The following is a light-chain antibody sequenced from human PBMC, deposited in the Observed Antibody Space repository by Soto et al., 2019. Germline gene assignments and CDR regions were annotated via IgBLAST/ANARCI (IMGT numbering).Light chain of an antibody. V-gene: IGLV2-14*01. CDR2: EVS. Sequence: QSALTQPASVSGSPGQSITISCTGTSSDVGGYNYVSWYQQHPGKAPELLIYEVSNRPSGVSNRFSGSKSGNTASLTISGLQAEDEADYYCSSFTRINTWVLGGGTQLTVL. CDR1: SSDVGGYNY. J-gene: IGLJ3*02. CDR3: SSFTRINTWV.